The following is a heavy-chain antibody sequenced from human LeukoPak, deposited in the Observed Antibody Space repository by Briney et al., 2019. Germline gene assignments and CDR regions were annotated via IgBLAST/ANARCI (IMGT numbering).Heavy chain of an antibody. D-gene: IGHD4-17*01. CDR1: GFTFSTYS. Sequence: GGSLRLSCAASGFTFSTYSMNWVRQGPGKGLEWVSYISSSSSTIYYADSVKGRFSISRDRAKNSLYLQMNSLRVEDTAVYYCARNYYGDWYFDQWGQGTLVTVSS. CDR2: ISSSSSTI. J-gene: IGHJ4*02. CDR3: ARNYYGDWYFDQ. V-gene: IGHV3-48*01.